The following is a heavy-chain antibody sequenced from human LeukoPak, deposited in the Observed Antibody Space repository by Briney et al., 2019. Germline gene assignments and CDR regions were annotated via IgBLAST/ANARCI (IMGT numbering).Heavy chain of an antibody. CDR2: INWNGGST. V-gene: IGHV3-20*04. Sequence: GGSLRLSCAASGFTFDDYGMSWVRQAPGKGLEWVSGINWNGGSTGYADSVKGRFTISRDNSKNTLYLQMNSLRAEDTAVYYCAKGPNGHYYGSGEFDYWGQGTLVTVSS. J-gene: IGHJ4*02. CDR3: AKGPNGHYYGSGEFDY. D-gene: IGHD3-10*01. CDR1: GFTFDDYG.